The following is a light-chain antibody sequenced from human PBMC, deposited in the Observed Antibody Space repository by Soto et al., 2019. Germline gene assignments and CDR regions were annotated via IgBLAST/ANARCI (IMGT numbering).Light chain of an antibody. V-gene: IGKV3-11*01. Sequence: EIVLTQSPATLSLSPGESATLSCRASQSVSSYLAWYQHKPGLAPRLLIYDASNRATGIPARFSGSGSGTDIPLTISSLEPEDFAVDYCQQRSNWPPYTFGQGTKLEIK. CDR3: QQRSNWPPYT. CDR1: QSVSSY. J-gene: IGKJ2*01. CDR2: DAS.